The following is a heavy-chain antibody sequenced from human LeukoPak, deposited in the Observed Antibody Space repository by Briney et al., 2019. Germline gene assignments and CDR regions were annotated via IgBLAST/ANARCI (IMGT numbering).Heavy chain of an antibody. CDR2: INSDGNII. CDR1: GFTFSTYW. Sequence: GGSLRLSGAASGFTFSTYWMHWVRQVPGKGLVWVSRINSDGNIITYADSVKGRFTISRDNARNMVYLQMNSLRAEDTAVYYCVAGMGNYWGQGTLVPV. CDR3: VAGMGNY. J-gene: IGHJ4*02. D-gene: IGHD6-13*01. V-gene: IGHV3-74*01.